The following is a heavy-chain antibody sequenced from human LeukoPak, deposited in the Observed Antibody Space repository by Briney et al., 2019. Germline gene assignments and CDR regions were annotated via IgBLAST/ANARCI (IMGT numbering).Heavy chain of an antibody. CDR1: GYTFTSYA. Sequence: GASVKVSCKASGYTFTSYAMHWVRQAPGQRLEWMGWINAGNGNTKYSQKFQGRVTITRDTSASTAYMELSSLRSEDTAVYYCAREAFSNDYVWGSYRYTSPGDYWGQGTLVTVSS. CDR2: INAGNGNT. D-gene: IGHD3-16*02. V-gene: IGHV1-3*01. CDR3: AREAFSNDYVWGSYRYTSPGDY. J-gene: IGHJ4*02.